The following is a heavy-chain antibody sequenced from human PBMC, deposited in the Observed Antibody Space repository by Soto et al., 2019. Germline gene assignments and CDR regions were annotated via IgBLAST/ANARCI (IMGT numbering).Heavy chain of an antibody. CDR2: IDTAGDT. CDR3: AREMPGPSGYDGLDV. Sequence: EVQLVESGGGLVQPGGSLRLSCAASGFTFSSHDMHWVRQATGKGLEWVSAIDTAGDTYYPDSVQVRFTISRENAKNTLYLEMNSLGAVDTAVYYCAREMPGPSGYDGLDVWGQGTAFTVSS. D-gene: IGHD2-2*01. J-gene: IGHJ6*02. V-gene: IGHV3-13*01. CDR1: GFTFSSHD.